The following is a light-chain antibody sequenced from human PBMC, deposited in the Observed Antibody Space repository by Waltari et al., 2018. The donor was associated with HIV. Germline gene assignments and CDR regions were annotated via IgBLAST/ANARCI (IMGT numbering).Light chain of an antibody. CDR1: SSNIGSDY. CDR3: AAWDDSLSGRV. V-gene: IGLV1-47*01. Sequence: QSVLTQPPSASGTPGQRVTISCSGSSSNIGSDYVYWYQQLPGMAPKLLIYKNGQRPSGVPDRFSGSKSGTSASLAISGLRSEDEADYYCAAWDDSLSGRVFGGGTKLTVL. J-gene: IGLJ3*02. CDR2: KNG.